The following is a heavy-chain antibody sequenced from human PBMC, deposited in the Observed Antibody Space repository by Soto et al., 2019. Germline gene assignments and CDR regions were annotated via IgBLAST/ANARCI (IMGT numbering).Heavy chain of an antibody. D-gene: IGHD2-2*01. CDR2: IDPSDSYT. V-gene: IGHV5-10-1*01. CDR3: ARQRYCSSTSCPYYYGMDV. Sequence: GESLKISCKGSGYSFTSYWISWVRQMPGKGLEWMGRIDPSDSYTNYSPSFQGHVTISADKSISTAYLQWSSLKASDTAMYCCARQRYCSSTSCPYYYGMDVWGQGTTVTVSS. J-gene: IGHJ6*02. CDR1: GYSFTSYW.